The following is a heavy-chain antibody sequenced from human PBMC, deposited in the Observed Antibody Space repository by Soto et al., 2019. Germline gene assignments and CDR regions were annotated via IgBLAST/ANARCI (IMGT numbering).Heavy chain of an antibody. D-gene: IGHD2-21*02. CDR2: VSKDGSDK. V-gene: IGHV3-30-3*01. J-gene: IGHJ4*02. CDR3: ARSYCGDNCALDY. Sequence: VGSLRPSCAASGFIFSSFPMHWVRQAPGKGLEWVAVVSKDGSDKHYADSVKGRFTISRDNSENTLHLQMNSLRPEDTGVYYCARSYCGDNCALDYWGQGTPVTVSS. CDR1: GFIFSSFP.